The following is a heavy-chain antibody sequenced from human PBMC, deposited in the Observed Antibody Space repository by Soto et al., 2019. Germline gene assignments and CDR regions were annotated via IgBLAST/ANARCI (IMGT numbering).Heavy chain of an antibody. D-gene: IGHD2-8*02. CDR2: VSGSGDST. Sequence: EVQLLESGGDLAQPGGSLRLSCAASGFTFNRYAMSWARQGPGKGLEWVSTVSGSGDSTYYADSVKGRFTISRDNYRNTSYLQMDSLGEEDTAVYFCAKDPGDFRNDTCGLGYFDLWGRGTRVTFSS. CDR1: GFTFNRYA. V-gene: IGHV3-23*01. CDR3: AKDPGDFRNDTCGLGYFDL. J-gene: IGHJ2*01.